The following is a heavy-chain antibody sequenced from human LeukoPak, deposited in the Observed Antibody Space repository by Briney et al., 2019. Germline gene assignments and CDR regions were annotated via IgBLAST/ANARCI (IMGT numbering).Heavy chain of an antibody. CDR1: GDSISSGDYY. J-gene: IGHJ4*02. Sequence: SETLSLTCTVSGDSISSGDYYWSWIRQPPGKGLEWIGYIYYSGSTNYNPSLKSRVTISVDTSKNQFSLKLSSVTAADTAVYYCARGVVGPLRDWGQGTLVTVSS. V-gene: IGHV4-61*08. CDR3: ARGVVGPLRD. CDR2: IYYSGST. D-gene: IGHD2-21*01.